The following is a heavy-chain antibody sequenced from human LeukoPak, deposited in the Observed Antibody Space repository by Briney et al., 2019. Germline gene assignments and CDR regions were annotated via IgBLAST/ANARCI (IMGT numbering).Heavy chain of an antibody. J-gene: IGHJ4*02. D-gene: IGHD2-2*01. V-gene: IGHV4-34*01. CDR3: ARRGSSTSWDRYFDY. Sequence: PPETQSLTCAVYGGSFSGYYWSWIRQPPGKGLEWIGEINRSGSTNYNPSLKSRVTISVDTSKNQFSLKLSSVTAADTAVYYCARRGSSTSWDRYFDYWGQGTLVTVSS. CDR1: GGSFSGYY. CDR2: INRSGST.